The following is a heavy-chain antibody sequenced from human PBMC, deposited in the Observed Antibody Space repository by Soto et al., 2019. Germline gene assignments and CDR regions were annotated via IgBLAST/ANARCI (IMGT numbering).Heavy chain of an antibody. J-gene: IGHJ3*02. CDR2: ISYDGRNK. D-gene: IGHD2-15*01. V-gene: IGHV3-30*18. CDR3: ANGHGSYSAGFDI. Sequence: QVQLVESGGGVVQPGRSLRLSCAASGFTFNSYGMHWVGQAPGKGLEWVAVISYDGRNKDYADSVKGRFTISRDNSKSTLYLQMNSLSVEDTAVYYCANGHGSYSAGFDIWGQGTMVTVSS. CDR1: GFTFNSYG.